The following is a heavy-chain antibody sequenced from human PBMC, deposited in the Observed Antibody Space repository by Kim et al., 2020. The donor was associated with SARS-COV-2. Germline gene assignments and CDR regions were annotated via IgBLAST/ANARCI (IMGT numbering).Heavy chain of an antibody. V-gene: IGHV3-9*01. Sequence: GGSLRLSCAASGFTFDDYAMHWVRQAPGKGLEWVSGISWNSGSIGYADSVKGRFTISRDNAKNSLYLQMNSLRAEDTALYYCAKVYGSGSYHYGMDVWGQGTTVTVSS. CDR1: GFTFDDYA. CDR3: AKVYGSGSYHYGMDV. J-gene: IGHJ6*02. CDR2: ISWNSGSI. D-gene: IGHD3-10*01.